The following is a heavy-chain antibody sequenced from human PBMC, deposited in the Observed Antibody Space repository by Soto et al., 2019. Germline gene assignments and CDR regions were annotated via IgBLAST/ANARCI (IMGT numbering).Heavy chain of an antibody. CDR2: ISGGGGST. Sequence: EVQLLESGGGFVQPGESLRLSCVASGFTFSLSAMSWVRQAPGRGLEWVSSISGGGGSTEYTDSVKGRFTISRDNSKKPVHLQMNSLRAEDTAFYYCAKGPEYDILTGCDYWGQGALVTVSS. CDR1: GFTFSLSA. J-gene: IGHJ4*02. V-gene: IGHV3-23*01. CDR3: AKGPEYDILTGCDY. D-gene: IGHD3-9*01.